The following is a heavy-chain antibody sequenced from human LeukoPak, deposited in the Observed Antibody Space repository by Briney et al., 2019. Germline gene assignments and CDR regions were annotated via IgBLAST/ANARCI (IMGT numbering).Heavy chain of an antibody. Sequence: SETLSLTCTVSGGSISSYYWSWIRQPPGKGLEWIGYIYYSGSTNYNPSLKSRVTISVDTSKNQFSLKPSSVTAADTAVYYCARLNYYGSGSYYNWFDPWGQGTLVTVSS. V-gene: IGHV4-59*01. CDR3: ARLNYYGSGSYYNWFDP. D-gene: IGHD3-10*01. CDR1: GGSISSYY. CDR2: IYYSGST. J-gene: IGHJ5*02.